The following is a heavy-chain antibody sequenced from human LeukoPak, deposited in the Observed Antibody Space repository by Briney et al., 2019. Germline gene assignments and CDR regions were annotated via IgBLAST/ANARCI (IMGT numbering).Heavy chain of an antibody. J-gene: IGHJ6*02. Sequence: GASVTVSCMASGGTFSSYAISGVRPAPGRGVEWMGGIIPIFGTANYAQKFQGRVTITADESTSTAYMELSRLRSEDTAVYYCARGDLRGYSYGYYYGMDVWGQGTTVTVS. V-gene: IGHV1-69*13. D-gene: IGHD5-18*01. CDR3: ARGDLRGYSYGYYYGMDV. CDR2: IIPIFGTA. CDR1: GGTFSSYA.